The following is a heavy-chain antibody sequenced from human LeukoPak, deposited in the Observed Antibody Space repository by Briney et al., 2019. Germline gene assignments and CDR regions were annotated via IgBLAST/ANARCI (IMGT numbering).Heavy chain of an antibody. J-gene: IGHJ5*02. Sequence: GGSLRLSCAASGFTFSSDAMSWVRQAPGKGLEWVSAISGSGGSTYYADSVKGRFTISRDNSKNTLYLQMNSLRAEDTAVYYCAKDPKQWLVLGWFDPWGQGTLVTVSS. CDR2: ISGSGGST. V-gene: IGHV3-23*01. D-gene: IGHD6-19*01. CDR3: AKDPKQWLVLGWFDP. CDR1: GFTFSSDA.